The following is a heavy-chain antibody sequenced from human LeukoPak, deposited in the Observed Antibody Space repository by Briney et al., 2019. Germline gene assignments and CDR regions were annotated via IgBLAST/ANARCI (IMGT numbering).Heavy chain of an antibody. D-gene: IGHD3-3*01. Sequence: ASVKVSCKASGYTFTSYAMNWVRQAPGQGLGWMGWINTNTGNPTYAQGFTGRFVFSLDTSVSTAYLQISSLKAEDTAVYYCARDERYYDFWSGYYYYYYMDVWGKGTTVTVSS. CDR1: GYTFTSYA. V-gene: IGHV7-4-1*02. CDR2: INTNTGNP. J-gene: IGHJ6*03. CDR3: ARDERYYDFWSGYYYYYYMDV.